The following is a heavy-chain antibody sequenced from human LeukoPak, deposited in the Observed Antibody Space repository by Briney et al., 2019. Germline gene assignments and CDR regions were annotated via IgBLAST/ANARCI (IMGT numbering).Heavy chain of an antibody. Sequence: PGGSLRLSCAASGFTFSSYAMSWVRQAPGEGLEWVSAISGSGGSTYYADSVKGRFTISRDNSKNTLYLQMNSLRAEDTAVYYCAKAFITHKRHPLWFGEFGYWGQGTLVTVSS. CDR1: GFTFSSYA. J-gene: IGHJ4*02. CDR2: ISGSGGST. CDR3: AKAFITHKRHPLWFGEFGY. V-gene: IGHV3-23*01. D-gene: IGHD3-10*01.